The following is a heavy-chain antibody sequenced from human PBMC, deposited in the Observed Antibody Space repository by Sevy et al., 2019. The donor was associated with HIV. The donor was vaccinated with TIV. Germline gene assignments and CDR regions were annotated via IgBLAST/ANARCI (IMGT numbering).Heavy chain of an antibody. J-gene: IGHJ5*02. V-gene: IGHV1-18*01. D-gene: IGHD3-10*01. Sequence: ASVKVSCKASGYTFASYGISWVRQAPGQGLEWMGWVTPYNGHKKYAQKLQGRVTMTTDTSTSTAYMELRSLRSDDTAVYYCARCLGGLGPWGYNWFDPWGQGTLVTVSS. CDR1: GYTFASYG. CDR2: VTPYNGHK. CDR3: ARCLGGLGPWGYNWFDP.